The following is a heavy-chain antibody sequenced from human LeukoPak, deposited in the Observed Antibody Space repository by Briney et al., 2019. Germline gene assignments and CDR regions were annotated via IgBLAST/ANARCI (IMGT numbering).Heavy chain of an antibody. CDR3: ARSQLLWFGDTNWYFDL. D-gene: IGHD3-10*01. CDR2: IYYSGST. Sequence: SETLSLTCTVSGGSISSSSYYWGWIRQPPGKGLEWIGSIYYSGSTYYNPSLKSRVTISVDTSKNQFSLKLSSVTAADTAVYYCARSQLLWFGDTNWYFDLWGRGTLVTVSS. V-gene: IGHV4-39*07. CDR1: GGSISSSSYY. J-gene: IGHJ2*01.